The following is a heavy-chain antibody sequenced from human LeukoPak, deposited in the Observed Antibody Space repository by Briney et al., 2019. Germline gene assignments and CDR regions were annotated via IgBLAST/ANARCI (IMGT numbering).Heavy chain of an antibody. D-gene: IGHD6-13*01. Sequence: ASVKVSCKASGGTFSSYTISWVRQAPGQGLEWMGGINPNSGGTNYAQKFQGRVTMTRGTSISTAYMEPSRLRSDDTAVYYCARAGYSSSWYWFDPWGQGTLVTVSS. V-gene: IGHV1-2*02. CDR1: GGTFSSYT. J-gene: IGHJ5*02. CDR2: INPNSGGT. CDR3: ARAGYSSSWYWFDP.